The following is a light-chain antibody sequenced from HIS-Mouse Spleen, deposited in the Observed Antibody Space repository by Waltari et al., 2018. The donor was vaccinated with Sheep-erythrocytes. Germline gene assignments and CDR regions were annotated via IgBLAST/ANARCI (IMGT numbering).Light chain of an antibody. CDR3: CSYAGSSTPWV. J-gene: IGLJ3*02. CDR2: EGS. V-gene: IGLV2-23*01. Sequence: QSALTQPASVSGSPGQSITISCTGTSSDVGSYQLVSLYQQHPGKAPKLMMYEGSKRPSGVSNRFSGSKSGNTASLTISGLQAEDEADYYCCSYAGSSTPWVFGGGTKLTVL. CDR1: SSDVGSYQL.